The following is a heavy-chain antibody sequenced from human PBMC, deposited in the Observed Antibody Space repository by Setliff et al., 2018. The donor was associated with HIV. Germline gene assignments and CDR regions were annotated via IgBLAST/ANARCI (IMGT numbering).Heavy chain of an antibody. D-gene: IGHD1-26*01. CDR3: ARAVGTTRTAFDY. J-gene: IGHJ4*02. V-gene: IGHV4-38-2*02. Sequence: PSETLSLTCTVSGYSISSGYYWGLIRQPPGKGLEWIGTIYHSGSTYYNPSLKSRVITSVDTSKNQFSLKLSSVTAADPAVYYCARAVGTTRTAFDYWGQGTLVTVSS. CDR2: IYHSGST. CDR1: GYSISSGYY.